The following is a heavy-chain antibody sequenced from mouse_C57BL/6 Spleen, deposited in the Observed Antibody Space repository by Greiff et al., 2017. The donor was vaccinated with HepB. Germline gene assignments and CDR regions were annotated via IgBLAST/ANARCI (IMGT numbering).Heavy chain of an antibody. D-gene: IGHD4-1*02. V-gene: IGHV1-50*01. J-gene: IGHJ2*01. CDR1: GYTFTSYW. CDR2: IDPSDSYT. CDR3: ARWGSTGTGFDY. Sequence: VQLQQSGAELVKPGASVKLSCKASGYTFTSYWMQWVKQRPGQGLEWIGEIDPSDSYTNYNQKFKGKATLTVDTSSSTAYMQLSSLTSEDSAVYYCARWGSTGTGFDYWGQGTTLTVSS.